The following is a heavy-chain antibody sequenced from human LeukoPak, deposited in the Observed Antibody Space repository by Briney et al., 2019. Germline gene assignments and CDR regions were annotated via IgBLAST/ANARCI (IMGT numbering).Heavy chain of an antibody. J-gene: IGHJ4*02. CDR3: ARKSGYNQYFDY. Sequence: ASVKVSCKASGGTFSSYAISWVRQAPGQGLEWMGGIIPIFGTANYAQKFQGGVTITADKSTSTAYMELSSLRSEDTAVYYCARKSGYNQYFDYWGQGTLVTVSS. CDR1: GGTFSSYA. V-gene: IGHV1-69*06. CDR2: IIPIFGTA. D-gene: IGHD5-12*01.